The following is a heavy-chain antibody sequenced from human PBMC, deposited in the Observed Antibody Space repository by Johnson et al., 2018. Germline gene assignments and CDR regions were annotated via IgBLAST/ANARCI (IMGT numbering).Heavy chain of an antibody. CDR1: GFTFSSYT. CDR3: ARYRRYEEKFYYMDV. CDR2: TSYDGNNK. Sequence: QVQLVQSGGGVVQPGRSLRLSCAASGFTFSSYTMDWVRQAPGKGLEWVAVTSYDGNNKYYADSVKGRFTISRDNSKNTLYLQMNSLRTEDTAVYYCARYRRYEEKFYYMDVWGQGTTVTVS. V-gene: IGHV3-30-3*01. D-gene: IGHD1-14*01. J-gene: IGHJ6*03.